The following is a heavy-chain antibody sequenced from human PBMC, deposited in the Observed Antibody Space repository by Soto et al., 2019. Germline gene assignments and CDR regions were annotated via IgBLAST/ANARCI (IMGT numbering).Heavy chain of an antibody. J-gene: IGHJ4*02. CDR3: ASEQLAVLRGVLDY. CDR1: GFTFSTFA. CDR2: ISYDGSNK. D-gene: IGHD1-1*01. V-gene: IGHV3-30-3*01. Sequence: QVQLVESGGGVVQPGRSLRLSCSASGFTFSTFAMLWVRQAPGKGLEWVAVISYDGSNKYYADSVKGRFTISRDNSKNTLYLQLNSLRAEDTAVYYCASEQLAVLRGVLDYWGQGTLVTVSS.